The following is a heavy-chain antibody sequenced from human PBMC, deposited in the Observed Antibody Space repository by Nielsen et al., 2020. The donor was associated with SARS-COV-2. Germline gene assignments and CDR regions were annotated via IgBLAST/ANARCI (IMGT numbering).Heavy chain of an antibody. CDR2: IYYSGST. D-gene: IGHD6-6*01. J-gene: IGHJ6*03. Sequence: SETLSLTCTVSGGSISSGGYYWSWIRQHPGKGLEWIGYIYYSGSTYYNPSLKSRVTISVDTSKNQFSLKLSSVTAADTAVYYCAGIEYEGYYYYYYYMYVWGKGTTVTVSS. CDR1: GGSISSGGYY. CDR3: AGIEYEGYYYYYYYMYV. V-gene: IGHV4-31*03.